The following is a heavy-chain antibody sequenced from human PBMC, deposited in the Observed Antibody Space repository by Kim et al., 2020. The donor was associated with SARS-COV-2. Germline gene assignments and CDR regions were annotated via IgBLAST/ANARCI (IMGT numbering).Heavy chain of an antibody. D-gene: IGHD6-25*01. V-gene: IGHV3-23*01. Sequence: YADSVEGRFTISRDNSKNTVYMQMNSLRVEDTAVYYCAKRLRTSSGNFDYWGQGTLVTFSS. CDR3: AKRLRTSSGNFDY. J-gene: IGHJ4*01.